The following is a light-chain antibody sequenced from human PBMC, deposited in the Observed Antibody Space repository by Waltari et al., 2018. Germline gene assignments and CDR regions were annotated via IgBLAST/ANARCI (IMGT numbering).Light chain of an antibody. J-gene: IGLJ2*01. CDR2: DAN. V-gene: IGLV2-11*01. CDR1: SSDVGRNNH. Sequence: QSALTQPPPVSGSPGQSVTTSRTGTSSDVGRNNHVSWYQHYPGKAPRLMLFDANERASGVPARFSGSKAGNTASLTISGLQTEDEADYYCCSYAGRYVVFGGGTKVTVL. CDR3: CSYAGRYVV.